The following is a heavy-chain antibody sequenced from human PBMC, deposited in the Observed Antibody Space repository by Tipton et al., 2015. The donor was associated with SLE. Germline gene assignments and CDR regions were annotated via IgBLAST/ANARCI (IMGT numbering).Heavy chain of an antibody. V-gene: IGHV3-21*01. D-gene: IGHD6-19*01. CDR3: ARDSSGWYARYYYYYMDV. Sequence: SLRLSCAASGFTFSSYSMNWVRQAPGKGLEWVSSISSSSSYIYYADSVKGRFTISRDNAKNSLYLQMNSLRAEDTAVYYCARDSSGWYARYYYYYMDVWGKGTTVTVSS. CDR1: GFTFSSYS. J-gene: IGHJ6*03. CDR2: ISSSSSYI.